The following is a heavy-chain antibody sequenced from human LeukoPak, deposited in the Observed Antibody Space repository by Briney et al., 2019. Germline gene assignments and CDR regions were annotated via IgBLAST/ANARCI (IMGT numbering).Heavy chain of an antibody. CDR1: GYTFTSYG. Sequence: ASVKVSCKASGYTFTSYGISLVRQAPGQGLEWMGWISAYNGNTNYAQKLQGRVTMTTDTSTSTAYMELRSLRSDDTAVYYCARAGYCSGGSCCSSPFDYWGQGTLVTVSS. V-gene: IGHV1-18*01. D-gene: IGHD2-15*01. CDR2: ISAYNGNT. J-gene: IGHJ4*02. CDR3: ARAGYCSGGSCCSSPFDY.